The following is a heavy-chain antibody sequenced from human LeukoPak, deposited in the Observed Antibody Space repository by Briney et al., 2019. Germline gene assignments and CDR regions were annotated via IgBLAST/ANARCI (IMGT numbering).Heavy chain of an antibody. CDR2: IYHSGST. D-gene: IGHD1-26*01. V-gene: IGHV4-38-2*01. CDR1: GYFISSGFY. J-gene: IGHJ5*02. CDR3: ARHGSGTHFDP. Sequence: SETLSLTCAVSGYFISSGFYWGWIRQPPGKGLEWIGSIYHSGSTYYNPSLKSRVTMSVDTSKNQFSLKVSSVTAADTAVYYCARHGSGTHFDPWGQGTLVTVSS.